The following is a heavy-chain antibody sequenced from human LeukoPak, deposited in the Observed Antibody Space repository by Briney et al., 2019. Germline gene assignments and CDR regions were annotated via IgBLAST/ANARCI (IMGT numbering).Heavy chain of an antibody. CDR1: GFTVSSNY. J-gene: IGHJ4*02. D-gene: IGHD3-9*01. CDR2: IYSGGST. Sequence: GSLRLSCAASGFTVSSNYMSWVRQAPGKGLEWVSVIYSGGSTYYADSVKGRFTISRDNSKNTLYLQMNSLRAEDTAVYYCAXXPLVDYDILTGAFDYWGQGTLVTVSS. CDR3: AXXPLVDYDILTGAFDY. V-gene: IGHV3-66*01.